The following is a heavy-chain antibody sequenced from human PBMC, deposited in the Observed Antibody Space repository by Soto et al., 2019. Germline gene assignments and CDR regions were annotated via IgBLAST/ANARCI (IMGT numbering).Heavy chain of an antibody. CDR2: IYWDDDK. J-gene: IGHJ4*02. CDR1: GFSLSSTRMA. CDR3: AHIVVAGLGYYFDY. D-gene: IGHD6-19*01. Sequence: QITLKESGPTLVKPTQTLTLTCTFSGFSLSSTRMAVGWIRQPPGKALEWLALIYWDDDKRYSPFLKSRLTITKAPSKTQVVLTMSNMDPVDTARYYCAHIVVAGLGYYFDYWGQGTLVTVSS. V-gene: IGHV2-5*02.